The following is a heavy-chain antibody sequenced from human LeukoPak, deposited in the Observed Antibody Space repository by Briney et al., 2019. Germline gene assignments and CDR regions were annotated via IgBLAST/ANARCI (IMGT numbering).Heavy chain of an antibody. CDR1: GGSISSYY. Sequence: SETLSLTCTVSGGSISSYYWSWIRQPPGKGLEWIGYIYYSGSTDYNPSLKSRVTISVDTSKNQFSLKLTSVTAADTAVYYCARDLVTVTKGFDIWGQGTMVTVSS. V-gene: IGHV4-59*01. CDR3: ARDLVTVTKGFDI. D-gene: IGHD4-17*01. CDR2: IYYSGST. J-gene: IGHJ3*02.